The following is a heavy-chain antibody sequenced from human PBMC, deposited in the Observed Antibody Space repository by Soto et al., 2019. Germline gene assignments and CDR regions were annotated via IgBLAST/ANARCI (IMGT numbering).Heavy chain of an antibody. J-gene: IGHJ5*02. D-gene: IGHD3-3*01. CDR3: VKVGTYDVWTHSTYKWFDP. CDR2: IGDGGGAI. CDR1: GFTFSDYD. V-gene: IGHV3-11*01. Sequence: QVQLVESGGGLVNPGGSLRLSCAASGFTFSDYDMAWIRQAPGKGLECLAYIGDGGGAITYADSVKGRFTISRDNAKKSLYLQMTNLRVDDTAVYYCVKVGTYDVWTHSTYKWFDPWGQGTLIIVSS.